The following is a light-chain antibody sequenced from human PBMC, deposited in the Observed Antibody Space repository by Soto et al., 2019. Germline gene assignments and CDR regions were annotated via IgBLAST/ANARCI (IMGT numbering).Light chain of an antibody. J-gene: IGKJ1*01. V-gene: IGKV3-15*01. Sequence: EIVMTQSPATLSVSPGERATLSCRASQSVSSNLAWYQQKPGQAPRLLIYGASTRATRIPARFSGSGSGTEFTLTISNLQSDDFAAYYCQQYNNWPRTFGQGTKVEI. CDR2: GAS. CDR1: QSVSSN. CDR3: QQYNNWPRT.